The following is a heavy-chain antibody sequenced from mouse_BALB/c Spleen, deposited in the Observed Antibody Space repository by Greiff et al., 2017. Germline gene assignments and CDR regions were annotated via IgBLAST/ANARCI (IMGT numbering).Heavy chain of an antibody. CDR1: GYTFTSYY. J-gene: IGHJ4*01. CDR3: ARGDGNYYAMDY. D-gene: IGHD2-1*01. Sequence: VQLKESGPELVKPGASVRISCKASGYTFTSYYIHWVKQRPGQGLEWIGWIYPGNVNTKYNEKFKGKATLTADKSSSTAYMQLSSLTSEDSAVYFCARGDGNYYAMDYWGQGTSVTVSS. CDR2: IYPGNVNT. V-gene: IGHV1S56*01.